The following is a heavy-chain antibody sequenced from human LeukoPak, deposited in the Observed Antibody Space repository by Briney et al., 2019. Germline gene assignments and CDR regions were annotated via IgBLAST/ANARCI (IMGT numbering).Heavy chain of an antibody. CDR1: GYTFTGYY. V-gene: IGHV1-2*04. J-gene: IGHJ5*02. CDR2: INPNSGGT. D-gene: IGHD4-17*01. Sequence: ASVKVSCKASGYTFTGYYMHWVRQAPGQGLEWMGWINPNSGGTNYAQKFQGWVTMTRDTSISTAYMELSRLRSDDTAVYYCARDRSTVTTGGNWFDPWGQGTLVTVSS. CDR3: ARDRSTVTTGGNWFDP.